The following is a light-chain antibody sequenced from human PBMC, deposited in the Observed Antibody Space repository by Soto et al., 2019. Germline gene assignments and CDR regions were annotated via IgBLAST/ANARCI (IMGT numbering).Light chain of an antibody. J-gene: IGLJ1*01. CDR3: CSYAGSSTYV. V-gene: IGLV2-23*02. CDR2: EVN. CDR1: SSDVGSYNL. Sequence: QSALTQPASVSGSPGQSITISCTGTSSDVGSYNLVSWYQQHPGKAPKLMIYEVNKWPSGGSNRFSGSKSANTASLTISGLQAEDEADYYCCSYAGSSTYVFGTGTKLTVL.